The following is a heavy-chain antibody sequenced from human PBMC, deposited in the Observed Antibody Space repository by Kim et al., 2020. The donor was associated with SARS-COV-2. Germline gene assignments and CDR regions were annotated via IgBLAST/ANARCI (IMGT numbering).Heavy chain of an antibody. Sequence: SVKVSCKASGGTFSSYAISWVRQAPGQGLEWMGGIIPIFGTANYAQKFQGRVTITADESTSTAYMELSSLRSEDTAVYYCAPLGHSSSSGLPPSYWGQGTLVTVSS. D-gene: IGHD6-6*01. CDR3: APLGHSSSSGLPPSY. CDR1: GGTFSSYA. J-gene: IGHJ4*02. CDR2: IIPIFGTA. V-gene: IGHV1-69*13.